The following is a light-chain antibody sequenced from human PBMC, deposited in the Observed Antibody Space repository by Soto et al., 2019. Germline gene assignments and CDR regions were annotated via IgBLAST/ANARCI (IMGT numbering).Light chain of an antibody. Sequence: EIVLTQSPGTLSLSPGERATLSCRASQTVGHFLAWYQQKPGQAPRLLLYGASNRAAGIPDRFSGSGSGTDFTLTITSLEPEDFAVYFCQQYFTSLITFGPGTKVDIK. CDR2: GAS. V-gene: IGKV3-20*01. CDR3: QQYFTSLIT. J-gene: IGKJ3*01. CDR1: QTVGHF.